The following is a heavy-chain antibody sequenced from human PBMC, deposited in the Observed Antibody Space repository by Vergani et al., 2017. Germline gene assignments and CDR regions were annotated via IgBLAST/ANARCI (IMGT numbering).Heavy chain of an antibody. Sequence: QVQLQESGPGLVKPSETLSLTCTVSGDSVISTDYHLGWIRQPPGKGLEWIASMDYSGSTSYNPSLESRISISFETPKNQFSLRLTSVTAADTAVYYCESKRVACRAAYRHPYDFWGPGTLVGVSS. V-gene: IGHV4-39*01. CDR1: GDSVISTDYH. CDR2: MDYSGST. CDR3: ESKRVACRAAYRHPYDF. J-gene: IGHJ4*02. D-gene: IGHD2-15*01.